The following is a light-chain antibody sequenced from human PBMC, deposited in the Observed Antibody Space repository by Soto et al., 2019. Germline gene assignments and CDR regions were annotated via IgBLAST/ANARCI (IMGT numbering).Light chain of an antibody. Sequence: DIQMTQSPSSLSASVGDRFTITCRASQSISSYLNWYQQKPGKAPKLLIYAASSLQSGVPSRFSGSGSGTDFTLTISSLQPEDFATYYCQQSYSTPEITFGQGTRLEI. V-gene: IGKV1-39*01. CDR2: AAS. CDR1: QSISSY. CDR3: QQSYSTPEIT. J-gene: IGKJ5*01.